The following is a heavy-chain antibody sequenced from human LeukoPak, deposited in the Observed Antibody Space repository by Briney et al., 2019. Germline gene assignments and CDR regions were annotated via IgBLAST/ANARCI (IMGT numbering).Heavy chain of an antibody. V-gene: IGHV3-7*01. CDR2: IKQDGSEK. CDR1: GFTFSSYW. D-gene: IGHD2-2*01. J-gene: IGHJ5*02. Sequence: AGSLRLSCAASGFTFSSYWMSWVRQAPGKGLEWVANIKQDGSEKYYVDSVKGRFTISRDNAKNSLYLQMNSLRAEDTAVYYCARGGGDIVVVPPRFDPWGQGTLVTVSS. CDR3: ARGGGDIVVVPPRFDP.